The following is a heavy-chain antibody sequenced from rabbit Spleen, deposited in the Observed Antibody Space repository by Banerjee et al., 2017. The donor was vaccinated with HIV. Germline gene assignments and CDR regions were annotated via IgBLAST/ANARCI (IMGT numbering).Heavy chain of an antibody. CDR1: GLDFSSSYW. Sequence: QEQLVEYGGDLVQPEGSLTLTCKASGLDFSSSYWICWVRQAPGKGLEWIACIYTGNSGSTSYASWAKGRFTISKASSTTVTLQMTSLTAADTATYFCAKYLYSNEYFDLWGPGTLVTVS. V-gene: IGHV1S45*01. J-gene: IGHJ4*01. CDR3: AKYLYSNEYFDL. D-gene: IGHD8-1*01. CDR2: IYTGNSGST.